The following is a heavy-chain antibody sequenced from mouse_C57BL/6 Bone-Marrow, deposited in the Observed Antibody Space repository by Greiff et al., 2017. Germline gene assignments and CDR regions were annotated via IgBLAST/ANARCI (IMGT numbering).Heavy chain of an antibody. CDR3: ARWGIYSNDVRDAVDY. Sequence: QVHVMQSGAELVKPGASVKLSCKASGYTFTSYGMHWVRQTPGRGLEWIGRIGRNSGGTTSNEKVKGKATLTVNKTSSTAYMQLRSLTSEDSAVYDCARWGIYSNDVRDAVDYWGQGTSVTVSS. J-gene: IGHJ4*01. D-gene: IGHD2-12*01. CDR1: GYTFTSYG. CDR2: IGRNSGGT. V-gene: IGHV1-72*01.